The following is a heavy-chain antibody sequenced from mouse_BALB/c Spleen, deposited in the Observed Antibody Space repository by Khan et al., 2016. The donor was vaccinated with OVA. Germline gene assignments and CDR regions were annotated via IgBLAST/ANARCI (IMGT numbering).Heavy chain of an antibody. CDR3: AKRGQLGLLSWFAY. CDR2: INPYNDGT. Sequence: VQLQQPGPELVKPGASVKMSCKASGYTFTSYVIHWVKQKPGQGLEWIGHINPYNDGTKYIEKFKGKATLTSDKSPSTAYMELSSLTSEDSAVYYCAKRGQLGLLSWFAYWGQGTLVTVSA. J-gene: IGHJ3*01. CDR1: GYTFTSYV. D-gene: IGHD3-1*01. V-gene: IGHV1S136*01.